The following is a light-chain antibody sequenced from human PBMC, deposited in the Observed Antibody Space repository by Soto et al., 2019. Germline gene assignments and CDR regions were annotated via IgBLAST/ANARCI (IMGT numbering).Light chain of an antibody. V-gene: IGKV1-33*01. CDR3: QQYDNFPLT. J-gene: IGKJ4*01. CDR2: DAF. Sequence: DTQMTQSPSSLSASVGDRVAITCRASQDVTHYLNWYQQRPGNAPKLLIFDAFKLETGVPSRFSGSGSGTHFTFAISSLQPEDVATYYCQQYDNFPLTFGGGTKVEIK. CDR1: QDVTHY.